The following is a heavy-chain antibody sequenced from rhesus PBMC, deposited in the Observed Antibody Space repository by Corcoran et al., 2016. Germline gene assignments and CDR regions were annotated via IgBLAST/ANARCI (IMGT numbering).Heavy chain of an antibody. CDR1: GGSISSNY. CDR2: IYVSTGST. Sequence: QVQLQESGPGLVKPSETLSLTCAVSGGSISSNYWSWIRQPPGKGLEWIGYIYVSTGSTCYNPSLKSQFTISTDTSKNQFSLKRSSVTGADAAVYYCAREDCTGSGCYAIYGLDSWGQGVVVTVSS. J-gene: IGHJ6*01. V-gene: IGHV4-147*01. CDR3: AREDCTGSGCYAIYGLDS. D-gene: IGHD2-21*01.